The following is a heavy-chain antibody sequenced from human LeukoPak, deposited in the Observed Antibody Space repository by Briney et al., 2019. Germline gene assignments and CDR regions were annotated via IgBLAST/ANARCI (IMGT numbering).Heavy chain of an antibody. CDR3: ASILDCSSTSCPEYFQH. V-gene: IGHV3-21*01. CDR2: ISSSSSYI. J-gene: IGHJ1*01. Sequence: GGSLRLSCAASGFTFSNFWMSWVRQAPGKGLERVSSISSSSSYIYYADSVKGRFTISRDNAKNSLYLQMDSLRAEDTAVYYCASILDCSSTSCPEYFQHWGQGTLVTVSS. D-gene: IGHD2-2*01. CDR1: GFTFSNFW.